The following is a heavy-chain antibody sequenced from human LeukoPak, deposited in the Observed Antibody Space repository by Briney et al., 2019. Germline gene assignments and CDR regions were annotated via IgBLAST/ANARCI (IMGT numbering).Heavy chain of an antibody. CDR1: GFTVSSNY. Sequence: PGGSLRLSCAASGFTVSSNYMSWVRQAPGKGLEWVSSISSSSSYIYYADSVKGRFTISRDNAKNSLYLQMNSLRAEDTAVYYCARDGFYGSYSYMDVWGKGTTVTVSS. CDR2: ISSSSSYI. J-gene: IGHJ6*03. D-gene: IGHD2/OR15-2a*01. CDR3: ARDGFYGSYSYMDV. V-gene: IGHV3-21*01.